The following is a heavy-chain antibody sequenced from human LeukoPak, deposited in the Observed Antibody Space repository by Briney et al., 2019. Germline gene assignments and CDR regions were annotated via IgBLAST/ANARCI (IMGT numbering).Heavy chain of an antibody. CDR1: GFTFSSYA. D-gene: IGHD2-2*01. CDR2: ISGSGGST. CDR3: AKAVWNIVVVPAAPNWFDP. Sequence: GGSLRLSCAASGFTFSSYAMSWVRQAPGKGLEWVSAISGSGGSTYYADSVKGRFTISRDNSKNTLYLQMNSLRAEDTAVYYCAKAVWNIVVVPAAPNWFDPWGQGTLVTVSS. V-gene: IGHV3-23*01. J-gene: IGHJ5*02.